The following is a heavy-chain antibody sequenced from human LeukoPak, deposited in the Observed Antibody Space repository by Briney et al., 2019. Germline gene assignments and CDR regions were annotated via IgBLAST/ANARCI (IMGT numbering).Heavy chain of an antibody. CDR1: GYTFTSYD. D-gene: IGHD3-22*01. Sequence: ASVMVSCKASGYTFTSYDINWVRQATGQGLEWMGWMNPNSGNTGYAQKFQGRVTMTRNIFISTAYMELSSLRSEDTAVYYCARVEYISGYSHVYWGQGTLVTVSS. CDR3: ARVEYISGYSHVY. J-gene: IGHJ4*02. CDR2: MNPNSGNT. V-gene: IGHV1-8*01.